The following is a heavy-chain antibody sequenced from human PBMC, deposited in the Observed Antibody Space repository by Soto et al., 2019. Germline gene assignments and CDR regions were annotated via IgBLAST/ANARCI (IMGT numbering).Heavy chain of an antibody. CDR1: GFTFSSYA. CDR3: AKDVACGGDCYSEGMKKYYYGMDV. CDR2: ISGSGGST. Sequence: GGSLRLSCAASGFTFSSYAMSWVRQAPGKGLEWVSAISGSGGSTYYADSVKGRFTISRDNSKNTLYLQMNSLRAEDTAVYYCAKDVACGGDCYSEGMKKYYYGMDVWGQGTTVTVSS. J-gene: IGHJ6*02. V-gene: IGHV3-23*01. D-gene: IGHD2-21*02.